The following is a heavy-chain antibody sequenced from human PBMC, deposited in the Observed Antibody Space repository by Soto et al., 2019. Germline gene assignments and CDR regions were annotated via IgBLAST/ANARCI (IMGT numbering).Heavy chain of an antibody. CDR2: IYDTGISGYTPST. CDR3: ARGEGAFFYYGLDV. CDR1: GGSITSSY. J-gene: IGHJ6*02. V-gene: IGHV4-59*01. Sequence: SETLSLTCTVSGGSITSSYWSWIRRPPGKGLEWIAYIYDTGISGYTPSTSYNPSLKSRVTMSVDTSKSQFSLKLTSVTAADTAVYSCARGEGAFFYYGLDVWGQGITVTLSS.